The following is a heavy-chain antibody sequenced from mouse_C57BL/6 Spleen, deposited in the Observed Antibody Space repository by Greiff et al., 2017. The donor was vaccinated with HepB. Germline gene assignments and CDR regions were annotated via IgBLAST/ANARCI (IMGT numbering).Heavy chain of an antibody. CDR2: INPNNGGT. CDR1: GYTFTDYN. J-gene: IGHJ2*01. CDR3: ARKHYGSSHIDY. D-gene: IGHD1-1*01. Sequence: EVQLQQSGPELVKPGASVKIPCKASGYTFTDYNMDWVKQSHGKSLEWIGDINPNNGGTIYNQKFKGKATLTVDKSSSTAYMELRSLTSEDTAVYYCARKHYGSSHIDYWGQGTTLTVSS. V-gene: IGHV1-18*01.